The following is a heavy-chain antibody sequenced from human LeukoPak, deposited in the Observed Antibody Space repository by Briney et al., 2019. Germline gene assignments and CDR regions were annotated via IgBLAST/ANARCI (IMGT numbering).Heavy chain of an antibody. CDR1: GFTFSNYG. V-gene: IGHV3-30*18. D-gene: IGHD2-2*01. CDR2: ISYDGNSK. CDR3: AKGYCSSTSCYPEAPSDY. Sequence: GRSLRLSCAASGFTFSNYGMHWVRQAPGKGLEWVAVISYDGNSKYYVDSVKGRFTISRDNSKNTLYLQMNSLRAENTAVYYCAKGYCSSTSCYPEAPSDYWGQGTLVTVSS. J-gene: IGHJ4*02.